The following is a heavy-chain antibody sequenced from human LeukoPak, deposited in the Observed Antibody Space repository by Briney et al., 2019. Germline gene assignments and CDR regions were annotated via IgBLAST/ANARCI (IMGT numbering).Heavy chain of an antibody. D-gene: IGHD2-21*02. Sequence: KSGGSLRLSCAASGFTLSSYSMNWVRQAPGKGLEWVSSISSSSSYIYYADSVKGRFTISRDNAKNSLYLQMNSLRAEDTAVYYCARGRGHIVVVTSDYWGQGTLVTVSS. CDR3: ARGRGHIVVVTSDY. CDR1: GFTLSSYS. V-gene: IGHV3-21*01. J-gene: IGHJ4*02. CDR2: ISSSSSYI.